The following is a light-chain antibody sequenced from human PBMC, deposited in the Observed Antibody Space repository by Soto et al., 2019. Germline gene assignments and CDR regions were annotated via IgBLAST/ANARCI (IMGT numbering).Light chain of an antibody. CDR1: SSDIGTYKY. CDR3: SSYSSGSTLGV. V-gene: IGLV2-14*01. Sequence: QCVLTQPASVCGSPGQSVTIACTRTSSDIGTYKYVSWYQHHPGKVPQLLIYEVSNRPSGISSRFSASKSGNTASLTISGLQAEDEAEYYCSSYSSGSTLGVFGTGTKLTV. J-gene: IGLJ1*01. CDR2: EVS.